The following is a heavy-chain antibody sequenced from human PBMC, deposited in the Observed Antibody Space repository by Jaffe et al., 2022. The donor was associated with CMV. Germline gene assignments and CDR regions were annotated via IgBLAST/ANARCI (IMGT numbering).Heavy chain of an antibody. J-gene: IGHJ6*03. Sequence: QVQLQESGPGRVKPSETLSLSCLVSGGSMSTYYWTWSRQTPGKGLEWIGYVYHSGSAKYNPSLKSRATISIDTSKNQFSLKLTSVTAADTAVYYCARSVMGVVPASIEYYYFHMDVWGRGTTVTVSS. CDR2: VYHSGSA. V-gene: IGHV4-59*01. D-gene: IGHD2-15*01. CDR3: ARSVMGVVPASIEYYYFHMDV. CDR1: GGSMSTYY.